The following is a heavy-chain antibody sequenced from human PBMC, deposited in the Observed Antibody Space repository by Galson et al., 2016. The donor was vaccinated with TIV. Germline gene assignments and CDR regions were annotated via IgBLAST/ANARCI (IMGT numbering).Heavy chain of an antibody. J-gene: IGHJ4*02. CDR3: VRGAWGGYYSH. D-gene: IGHD3-3*01. CDR2: TYYSGST. Sequence: TLSLTCTVSGGSISSYYWSWIRQPPGKGLEWIGYTYYSGSTNYNPSLETRVTISVDTSKNQFSLSLNSVTAADTAVYYCVRGAWGGYYSHWGQGTLVTVSS. V-gene: IGHV4-59*01. CDR1: GGSISSYY.